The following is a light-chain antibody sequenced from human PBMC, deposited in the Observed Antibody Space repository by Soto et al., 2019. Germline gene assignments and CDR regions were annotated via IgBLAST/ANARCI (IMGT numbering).Light chain of an antibody. CDR3: PPYNYSPPLT. J-gene: IGKJ1*01. CDR1: QSVSSN. CDR2: GAS. Sequence: EIVMTQSPATLSVSPGERATLSCRASQSVSSNLAWYQQKPGQAPRLLIYGASTRATGIPARFSGSGSGTEFTLTISSLQSEDFAVYSCPPYNYSPPLTFGHRTKLGIK. V-gene: IGKV3-15*01.